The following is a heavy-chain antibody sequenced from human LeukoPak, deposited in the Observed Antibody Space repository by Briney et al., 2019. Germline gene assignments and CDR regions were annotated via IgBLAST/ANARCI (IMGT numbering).Heavy chain of an antibody. J-gene: IGHJ4*02. CDR2: ISGSGGST. D-gene: IGHD6-19*01. Sequence: GGSLRLSCAASGFTFSSYGMSWVRQAPGKGLEWVSAISGSGGSTYYADSVKGRFTISRDNSKNTLYLQMNSLRAEDTAVYYCARTAAIAVAGTGRVDYWGQGTLVTVSS. V-gene: IGHV3-23*01. CDR3: ARTAAIAVAGTGRVDY. CDR1: GFTFSSYG.